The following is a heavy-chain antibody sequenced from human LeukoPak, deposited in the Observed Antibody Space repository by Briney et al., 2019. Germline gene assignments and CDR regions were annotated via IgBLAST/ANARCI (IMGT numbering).Heavy chain of an antibody. Sequence: SETLSLTCAVYGGSFSGYYWSWIRQPPGKGLEWIGEINHSGSTNYNPSLKSRVTISVDTSKNQFSLKLSSVTAADTAVYYCAGDYYDSSGYDLSAHFWGQGTLVTVSS. CDR1: GGSFSGYY. J-gene: IGHJ4*02. CDR3: AGDYYDSSGYDLSAHF. CDR2: INHSGST. D-gene: IGHD3-22*01. V-gene: IGHV4-34*01.